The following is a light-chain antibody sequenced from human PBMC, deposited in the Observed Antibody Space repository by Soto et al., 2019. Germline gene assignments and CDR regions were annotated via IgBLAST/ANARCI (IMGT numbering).Light chain of an antibody. CDR1: QSVSSY. V-gene: IGKV3-11*01. CDR2: DAS. J-gene: IGKJ2*01. CDR3: QQRSNFMYT. Sequence: EIVLTQSPATLSLSPGERVILSCRASQSVSSYLAWYQQQPGQAPRLLIYDASKRATGIPARFSGSGSGTDFTLTISSLEPEDFAVYYCQQRSNFMYTFGQGTKLEIK.